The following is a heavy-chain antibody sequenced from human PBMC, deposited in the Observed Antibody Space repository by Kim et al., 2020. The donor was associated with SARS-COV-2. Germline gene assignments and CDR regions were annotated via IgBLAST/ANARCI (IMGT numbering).Heavy chain of an antibody. J-gene: IGHJ4*02. Sequence: YNPSLKSRVTMSVDTSKNQFSLKLSSVTAADTAVYYCARQFLAGSGYFDYWGQGTLVTVSS. D-gene: IGHD6-19*01. V-gene: IGHV4-4*07. CDR3: ARQFLAGSGYFDY.